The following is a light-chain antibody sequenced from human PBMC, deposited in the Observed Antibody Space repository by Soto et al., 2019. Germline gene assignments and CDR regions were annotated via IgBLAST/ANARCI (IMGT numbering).Light chain of an antibody. CDR1: SSNIGKYY. CDR2: DSN. J-gene: IGLJ1*01. CDR3: GAWDDSLRLYV. Sequence: QSVLTQPPSLSAAPGQTVTISCSGSSSNIGKYYVSWYQQLPGEAPKLLIYDSNKRPSGIPERFSASRSGTSATLGITGLQTGDEADYYCGAWDDSLRLYVFGPGTKVTV. V-gene: IGLV1-51*01.